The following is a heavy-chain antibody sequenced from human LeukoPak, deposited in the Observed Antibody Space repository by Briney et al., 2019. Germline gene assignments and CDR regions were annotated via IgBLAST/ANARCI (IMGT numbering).Heavy chain of an antibody. CDR2: IYYSGST. CDR3: ARGGMVVAARSFDY. V-gene: IGHV4-59*01. Sequence: PSETLSLTCTVSGGSISTYCWSWIRQPPGKGLEWIGYIYYSGSTNYNPSLKSRVTISVDTSKNQIYLKLNSVTAADTAVYYCARGGMVVAARSFDYWGQGALVTVSS. D-gene: IGHD2-15*01. J-gene: IGHJ4*02. CDR1: GGSISTYC.